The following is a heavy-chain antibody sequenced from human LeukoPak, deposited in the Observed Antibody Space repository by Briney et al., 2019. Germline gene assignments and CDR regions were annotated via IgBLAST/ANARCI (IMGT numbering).Heavy chain of an antibody. CDR1: GGSISSGDYY. CDR3: ARAGGTYYYGSGNWFDP. V-gene: IGHV4-30-4*01. CDR2: IYCSGST. Sequence: SETLSLTCTVSGGSISSGDYYWSWIRQPPGKGLEWIGYIYCSGSTYYNPSLKSRVTISVDTSKNQFSLKLSSVAAADTAVYYCARAGGTYYYGSGNWFDPWGQGTLVTVSS. J-gene: IGHJ5*02. D-gene: IGHD3-10*01.